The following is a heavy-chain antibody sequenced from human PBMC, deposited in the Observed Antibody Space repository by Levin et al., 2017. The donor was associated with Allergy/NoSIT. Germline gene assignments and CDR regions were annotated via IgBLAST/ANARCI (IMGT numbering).Heavy chain of an antibody. D-gene: IGHD3-22*01. Sequence: TGGSLRLSCAASGFTFSSYSMNWVRQAPGKGLEWVSSISSSSSYIYYADSVKGRFTISRDNAKNSLYLQMNSLRAEDTAVYYCAREVYYDSSGYYRDAFDSWGQGTMVTVSS. CDR1: GFTFSSYS. V-gene: IGHV3-21*01. J-gene: IGHJ3*02. CDR3: AREVYYDSSGYYRDAFDS. CDR2: ISSSSSYI.